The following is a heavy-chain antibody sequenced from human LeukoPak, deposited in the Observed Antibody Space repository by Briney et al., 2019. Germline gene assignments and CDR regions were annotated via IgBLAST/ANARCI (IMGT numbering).Heavy chain of an antibody. V-gene: IGHV5-51*01. J-gene: IGHJ3*02. Sequence: GESLKISFQGSGSPFTSYWIGWVRKMPGKGLEWMGIINPGDSDTRYSPSFEGQVTMSADKPIRTAYLQWSRLKASDTAMYYCARRIIVTATSTDAVDIWGQGTMVTVSS. CDR3: ARRIIVTATSTDAVDI. D-gene: IGHD2-21*02. CDR2: INPGDSDT. CDR1: GSPFTSYW.